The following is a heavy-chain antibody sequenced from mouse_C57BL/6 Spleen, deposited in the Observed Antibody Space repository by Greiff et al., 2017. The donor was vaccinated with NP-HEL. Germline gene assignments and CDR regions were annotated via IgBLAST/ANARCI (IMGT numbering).Heavy chain of an antibody. CDR3: ASGYYGRTDFDY. D-gene: IGHD1-1*01. V-gene: IGHV1-52*01. J-gene: IGHJ2*01. Sequence: QVQLQQPGAELVRPGSSVKLSCKASGYTFTSYWMHWVKQRPIQGLEWIGNIDPSDSETHYNQKFKDKATLTVDKSSSTAYMQLSSLTSEDSAVYYCASGYYGRTDFDYWGQGTTLTVSS. CDR2: IDPSDSET. CDR1: GYTFTSYW.